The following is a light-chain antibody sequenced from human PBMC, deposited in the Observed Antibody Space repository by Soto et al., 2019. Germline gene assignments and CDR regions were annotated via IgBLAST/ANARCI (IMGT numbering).Light chain of an antibody. CDR1: QSVSSSC. V-gene: IGKV3-20*01. J-gene: IGKJ1*01. Sequence: EIVLTQSPGTLSLSPGERATLSCRASQSVSSSCLAWYQQKPGQAPRLLIYGASSRATGIPDRFSGSGSGTDFTLTIRRLEPEDFAVYYCQQYGSSPLTFGQGTKGEIK. CDR2: GAS. CDR3: QQYGSSPLT.